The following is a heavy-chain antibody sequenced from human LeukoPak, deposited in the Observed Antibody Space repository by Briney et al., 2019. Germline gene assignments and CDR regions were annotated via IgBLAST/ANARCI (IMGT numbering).Heavy chain of an antibody. J-gene: IGHJ2*01. D-gene: IGHD6-19*01. Sequence: SETLSLTCTVSGGSISSYYWSWIRQPPGRGLEWIGYIYYTGNTKYNPSLKSRVTISVDTSKNQFSLKLSSVTAADTAVYYCARDSSGWSYWYFDLWGRGTLVTVSS. CDR2: IYYTGNT. CDR1: GGSISSYY. V-gene: IGHV4-59*01. CDR3: ARDSSGWSYWYFDL.